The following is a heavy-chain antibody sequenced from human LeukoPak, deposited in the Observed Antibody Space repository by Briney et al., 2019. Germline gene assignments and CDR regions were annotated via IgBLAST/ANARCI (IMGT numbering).Heavy chain of an antibody. Sequence: GGSLRLSCEASGFTFSNYAMAWVRQSPGKGLEWVSGITGSGGHTYYADSVKGRFTSSRDNSKNTLYLQMNSLRAEDTAVYYCTKDLTDYHYYYTDVWGKGTTVIVPS. CDR3: TKDLTDYHYYYTDV. CDR2: ITGSGGHT. CDR1: GFTFSNYA. V-gene: IGHV3-23*01. J-gene: IGHJ6*03. D-gene: IGHD2-21*02.